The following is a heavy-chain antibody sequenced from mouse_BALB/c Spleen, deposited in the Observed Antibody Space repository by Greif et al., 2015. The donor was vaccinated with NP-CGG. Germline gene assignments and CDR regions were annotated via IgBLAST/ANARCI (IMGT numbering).Heavy chain of an antibody. J-gene: IGHJ3*01. CDR2: IDPENGNT. D-gene: IGHD1-1*01. Sequence: VQLQQSGAELVRPGALVKLSCKASGFNIKDYYMHWVKQRPEQGLEWIGWIDPENGNTIYDPKFQGKASITADTSSNTAYLQLSSLTSEDTAVYYCASYYGSSSEGFAYWGQGTLVTVSA. V-gene: IGHV14-1*02. CDR3: ASYYGSSSEGFAY. CDR1: GFNIKDYY.